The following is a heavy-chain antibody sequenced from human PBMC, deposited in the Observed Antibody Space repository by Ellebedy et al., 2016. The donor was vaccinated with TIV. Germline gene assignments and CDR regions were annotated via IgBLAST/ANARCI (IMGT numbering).Heavy chain of an antibody. V-gene: IGHV1-2*02. Sequence: AASVTVSCKASGYTFTGYYIHWVRQAPGQGLEWVAWINPNSGDTAYAQNLQGRVTVTGDTSISTAYMELSRLISDDTAVYYCVRDLTNYGSSSYWGQGTLVTVSS. CDR1: GYTFTGYY. CDR2: INPNSGDT. J-gene: IGHJ4*02. CDR3: VRDLTNYGSSSY. D-gene: IGHD3-22*01.